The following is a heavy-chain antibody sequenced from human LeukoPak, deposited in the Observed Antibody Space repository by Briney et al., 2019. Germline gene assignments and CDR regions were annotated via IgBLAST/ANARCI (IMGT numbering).Heavy chain of an antibody. CDR1: GFTFSSYG. CDR3: GTEYYDFWSGYSTGGDYFDY. Sequence: GGSLRLSCAASGFTFSSYGMHWVRQAPGKGLEWVAVIWYDGSNKYYADSVKGRFTISRDNSKNTLYLQMNSLRAEDTAVYYCGTEYYDFWSGYSTGGDYFDYWGQGTLVTVSS. J-gene: IGHJ4*02. V-gene: IGHV3-33*01. D-gene: IGHD3-3*01. CDR2: IWYDGSNK.